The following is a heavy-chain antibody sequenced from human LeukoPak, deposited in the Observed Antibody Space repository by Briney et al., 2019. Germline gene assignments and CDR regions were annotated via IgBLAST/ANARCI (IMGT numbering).Heavy chain of an antibody. Sequence: GGSLRLSCAASGLTFSSYAMTWVRQAPGKGLEWVSGISGSGGSPYYADSVKGRFTISRDNSKNTLYLQMNSLRAEDTAVYYCAKGSRWDCSSTTCYPYNWFDPWGQGTLVTVSS. CDR3: AKGSRWDCSSTTCYPYNWFDP. CDR1: GLTFSSYA. V-gene: IGHV3-23*01. D-gene: IGHD2-2*01. J-gene: IGHJ5*02. CDR2: ISGSGGSP.